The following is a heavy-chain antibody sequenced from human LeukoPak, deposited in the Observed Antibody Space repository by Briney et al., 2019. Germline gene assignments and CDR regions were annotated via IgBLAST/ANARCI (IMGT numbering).Heavy chain of an antibody. D-gene: IGHD2-2*02. V-gene: IGHV3-64*01. CDR1: GFTFSSYA. J-gene: IGHJ4*02. CDR3: ARSRRDIVVVPAAIYFDY. Sequence: PGGSLRLSCAASGFTFSSYAMHWVRQAPGKGLEYVSAISSNGGSTYYANSVKGRFTISRDNSKNTLYLQMGSLRAEDMAVYYCARSRRDIVVVPAAIYFDYGGQGTLVTVSS. CDR2: ISSNGGST.